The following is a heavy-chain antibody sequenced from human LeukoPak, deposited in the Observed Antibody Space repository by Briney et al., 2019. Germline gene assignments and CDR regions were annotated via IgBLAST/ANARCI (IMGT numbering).Heavy chain of an antibody. J-gene: IGHJ3*02. CDR3: ARDRGEDYYGSGNYLRAFDI. D-gene: IGHD3-10*01. Sequence: GGSLRLSCAASGFMFRSYSMNWVRQAPGKGLEWVSSISSSSSYIFYADSVKGRFTISRDNAKKSLSLQMNSLRAEDTAVYYCARDRGEDYYGSGNYLRAFDIWGQGAMVTVSS. CDR2: ISSSSSYI. CDR1: GFMFRSYS. V-gene: IGHV3-21*01.